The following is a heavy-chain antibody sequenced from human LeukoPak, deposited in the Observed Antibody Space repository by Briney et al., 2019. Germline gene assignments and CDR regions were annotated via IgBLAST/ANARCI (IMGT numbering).Heavy chain of an antibody. D-gene: IGHD2-15*01. CDR3: ATEPGIGYAFDI. Sequence: GGSLRLSCVASGITFRNYWMSWVRQAPGKGLERVANINPDGSTENYVHSVRGRFTLSRDNARNSLSLQMNSLRAEDTAVYYCATEPGIGYAFDIWGRGTMVTVSS. J-gene: IGHJ3*02. CDR2: INPDGSTE. V-gene: IGHV3-7*01. CDR1: GITFRNYW.